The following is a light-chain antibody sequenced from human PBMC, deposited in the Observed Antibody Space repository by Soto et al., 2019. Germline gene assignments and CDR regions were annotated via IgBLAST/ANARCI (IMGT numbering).Light chain of an antibody. Sequence: EILMTQSPATLSVSPGERATLSCRASQSVRNKLAWYQQKPGQAPRLLIYYASTRATGIPARSSGSGSGTEFTLTISSPQSEHFALYFCQQYKNWPPITFCQGTRLEIK. V-gene: IGKV3-15*01. CDR1: QSVRNK. CDR2: YAS. J-gene: IGKJ5*01. CDR3: QQYKNWPPIT.